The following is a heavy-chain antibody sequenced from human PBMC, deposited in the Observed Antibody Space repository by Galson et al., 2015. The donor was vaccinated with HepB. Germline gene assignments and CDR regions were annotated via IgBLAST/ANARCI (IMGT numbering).Heavy chain of an antibody. CDR2: IIPIFGTA. D-gene: IGHD6-13*01. J-gene: IGHJ2*01. CDR1: GGTFSSYA. CDR3: ARDPNPQQLVRNWYFDL. V-gene: IGHV1-69*13. Sequence: SVKVSCKASGGTFSSYAISWVRQAPGQGLEWMGGIIPIFGTANYAQKFQGRVTITADESTSTAYMELSSLRSEDTAVYYCARDPNPQQLVRNWYFDLWGRGTLVTVSS.